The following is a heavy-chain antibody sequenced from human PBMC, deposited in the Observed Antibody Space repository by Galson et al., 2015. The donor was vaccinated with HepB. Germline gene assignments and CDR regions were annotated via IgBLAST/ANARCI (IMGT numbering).Heavy chain of an antibody. CDR2: IKQDGSEK. V-gene: IGHV3-7*03. J-gene: IGHJ6*02. CDR1: GFTFSSYW. Sequence: SLRLSCAASGFTFSSYWMSWVRQAPGKGLEWVANIKQDGSEKYYVDSVKGRFTISRDNAKNSLYLQMNSLRAEDTAVYYCASDSSSSGYYYYGMDVWGQGTTVTVSS. CDR3: ASDSSSSGYYYYGMDV. D-gene: IGHD6-6*01.